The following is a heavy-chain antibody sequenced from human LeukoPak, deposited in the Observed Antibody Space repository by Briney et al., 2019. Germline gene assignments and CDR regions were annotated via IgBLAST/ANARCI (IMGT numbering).Heavy chain of an antibody. V-gene: IGHV3-23*01. CDR2: ISGSGGST. J-gene: IGHJ5*02. CDR3: AKDGSSSWYHTDWFDP. D-gene: IGHD6-13*01. Sequence: PGGSLRLSCAASGFTFSSYGMSWVRQAPGKGLEWVSAISGSGGSTYYADSVKGRFTISRDNSKNTLYLQMNSLRAEDTAVYYCAKDGSSSWYHTDWFDPWGQGTLVTVSS. CDR1: GFTFSSYG.